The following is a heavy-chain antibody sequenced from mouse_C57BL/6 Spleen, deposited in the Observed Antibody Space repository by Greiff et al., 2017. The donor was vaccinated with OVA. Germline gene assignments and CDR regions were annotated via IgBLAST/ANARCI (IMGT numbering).Heavy chain of an antibody. J-gene: IGHJ2*01. CDR3: ARGGGTTVEARKNFDY. Sequence: VQLQQPGAELVKPGASVKLSCKASGYTFTSYWMHWVKQRPGQGLEWIGMIHPNSGSTNYNEKFKSKATLTVDKSSSTAYMQLSSLTAEYGAVYYCARGGGTTVEARKNFDYWGQGTTLTVSS. D-gene: IGHD1-1*01. CDR1: GYTFTSYW. V-gene: IGHV1-64*01. CDR2: IHPNSGST.